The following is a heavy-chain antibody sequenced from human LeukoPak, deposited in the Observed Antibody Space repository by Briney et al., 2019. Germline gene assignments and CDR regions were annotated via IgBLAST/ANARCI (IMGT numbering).Heavy chain of an antibody. D-gene: IGHD6-13*01. CDR3: ARDTAAAGLFFDS. J-gene: IGHJ4*02. V-gene: IGHV3-7*01. CDR1: GFTLRSYW. Sequence: GGSLRLSCVASGFTLRSYWMSWVRQAPGKGLEWVANTKYDGSEKDYVDSVKGRFTISRDNAKNSLYLQMNSLRAEDTAVYYCARDTAAAGLFFDSWGQGTLVTVSS. CDR2: TKYDGSEK.